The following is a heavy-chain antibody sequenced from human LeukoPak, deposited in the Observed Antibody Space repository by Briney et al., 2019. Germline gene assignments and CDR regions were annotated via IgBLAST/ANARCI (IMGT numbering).Heavy chain of an antibody. CDR2: IYYSGST. J-gene: IGHJ5*02. CDR3: ASGGLSSGWLRNNWFDP. CDR1: GGSISSSSYY. D-gene: IGHD6-19*01. Sequence: SETLSLTCTVSGGSISSSSYYWGWIRQPPGQGLEWIGSIYYSGSTYYNPSLKSRVTISVDTSKNQFSLKLSSVTAADTAVYYCASGGLSSGWLRNNWFDPWGQGTLVTVSS. V-gene: IGHV4-39*01.